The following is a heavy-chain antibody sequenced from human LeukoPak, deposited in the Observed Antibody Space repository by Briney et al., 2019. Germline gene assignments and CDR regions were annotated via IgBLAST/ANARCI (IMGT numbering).Heavy chain of an antibody. J-gene: IGHJ4*02. CDR2: IRPNSGDT. D-gene: IGHD1-7*01. Sequence: ASVKVSCKASGYTFTVYNIHWVRQAPGQGLEWMGWIRPNSGDTKFAQSFQDRVTMTRDTSISTAYMELNRLTTDDTAVYYCVRGGGNYYVAYWGQRAPVTVSS. CDR1: GYTFTVYN. CDR3: VRGGGNYYVAY. V-gene: IGHV1-2*02.